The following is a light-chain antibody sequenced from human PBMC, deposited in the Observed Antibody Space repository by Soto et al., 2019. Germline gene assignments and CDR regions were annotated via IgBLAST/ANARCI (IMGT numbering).Light chain of an antibody. CDR3: QQYGSSPWT. CDR1: QSVSSSY. J-gene: IGKJ1*01. V-gene: IGKV3-20*01. Sequence: EIVLTQSPGTLSLSPGERATLSCRASQSVSSSYLVWYQQKPGQAPRLLIYGASSRATGVPDRFSGSGSGTDFTLTISRLEPEDFATYYCQQYGSSPWTFGQGTKVDIK. CDR2: GAS.